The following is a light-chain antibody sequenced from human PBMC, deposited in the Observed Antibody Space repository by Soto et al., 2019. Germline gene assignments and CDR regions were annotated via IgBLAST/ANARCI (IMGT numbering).Light chain of an antibody. CDR2: WAS. CDR3: QQYYSTPRT. V-gene: IGKV4-1*01. J-gene: IGKJ1*01. Sequence: DIVMTQSPDSLAVSLGERATINCKSSQSVLYSSNNKNYLAWYQQKPGQPPKLLIYWASTRESGVPDRFSGSGSGIDFTLTISSLQAEDVALYYCQQYYSTPRTFGQGTKVEIK. CDR1: QSVLYSSNNKNY.